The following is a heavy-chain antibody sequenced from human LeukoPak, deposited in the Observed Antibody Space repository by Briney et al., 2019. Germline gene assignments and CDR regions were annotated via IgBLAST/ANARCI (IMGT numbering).Heavy chain of an antibody. J-gene: IGHJ4*02. CDR3: ARDSGYDSSYFDS. CDR1: GFTLSSDW. CDR2: IKPDASEK. D-gene: IGHD5-12*01. V-gene: IGHV3-7*05. Sequence: PGGSLRLSCVASGFTLSSDWMSWVSQAPGKGLEWVANIKPDASEKNYVDSVKDRFTISRDNAKNSLYLQMNSLRAEDTAVYYCARDSGYDSSYFDSWGQGTLVTVSS.